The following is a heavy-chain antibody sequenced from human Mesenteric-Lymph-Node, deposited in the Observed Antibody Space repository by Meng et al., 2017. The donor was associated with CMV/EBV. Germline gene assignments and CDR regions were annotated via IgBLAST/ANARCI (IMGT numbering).Heavy chain of an antibody. CDR1: GSSFTSYW. J-gene: IGHJ5*02. Sequence: GSGSSFTSYWIGWVRQMPGKGLEWMGIIYPGDSDTRYSPSFQGQVTISADKSISTAYLQWSSLKASDTAMYYCARIIAAAVGNWFDPWGQGTLVTVSS. CDR2: IYPGDSDT. D-gene: IGHD6-13*01. CDR3: ARIIAAAVGNWFDP. V-gene: IGHV5-51*01.